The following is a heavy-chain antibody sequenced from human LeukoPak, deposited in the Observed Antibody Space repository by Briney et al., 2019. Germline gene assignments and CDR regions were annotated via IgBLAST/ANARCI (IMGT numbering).Heavy chain of an antibody. V-gene: IGHV4-59*01. CDR1: GGSTNDYY. CDR3: ARLTREDGMDV. Sequence: TETLSLTCTVSGGSTNDYYWTWIRQAPGKGLEWIGYIFYNGNINYNPSLKSRVTISVDTSKNQFSLRLTSVTAADTASYYCARLTREDGMDVWGQGTTVTVSS. CDR2: IFYNGNI. J-gene: IGHJ6*02. D-gene: IGHD1-26*01.